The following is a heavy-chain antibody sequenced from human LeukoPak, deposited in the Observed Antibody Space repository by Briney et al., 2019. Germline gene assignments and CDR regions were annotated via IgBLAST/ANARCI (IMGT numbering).Heavy chain of an antibody. Sequence: PGGSLRLSCAASGFTFSSYNMNWVRQAPGKGLEWVSSISSRSSYIYYADSVKGRFTISRDNAKNSVYLQMNSLRAEDTAVYYCARRRTSTNSYTSWGQGTLVTVSS. J-gene: IGHJ4*02. CDR3: ARRRTSTNSYTS. CDR1: GFTFSSYN. CDR2: ISSRSSYI. D-gene: IGHD3-16*01. V-gene: IGHV3-21*01.